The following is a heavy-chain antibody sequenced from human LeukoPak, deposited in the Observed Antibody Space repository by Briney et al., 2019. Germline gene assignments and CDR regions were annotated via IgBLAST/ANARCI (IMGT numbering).Heavy chain of an antibody. D-gene: IGHD3-10*01. V-gene: IGHV1-2*02. Sequence: ASVKVSCKASGYTFTGYYMNWVRQAPGQGLEWMGWINPDSGGTNYAQNFQGRVTMTRDTSTSTVYMELSSLRSEDTAVYYCARAPKYYYGSGSYVGYYYYYMDVWGKGTTVTVSS. CDR3: ARAPKYYYGSGSYVGYYYYYMDV. CDR1: GYTFTGYY. J-gene: IGHJ6*03. CDR2: INPDSGGT.